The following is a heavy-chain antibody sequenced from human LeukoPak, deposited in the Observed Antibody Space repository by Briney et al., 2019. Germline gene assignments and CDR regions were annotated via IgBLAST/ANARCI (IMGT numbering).Heavy chain of an antibody. V-gene: IGHV4-34*01. CDR1: GGSFSGYY. CDR2: INHSGST. D-gene: IGHD1-26*01. J-gene: IGHJ4*02. Sequence: SETLSLTCAVYGGSFSGYYWSWIRQPPGEGLEWIGEINHSGSTNYNPSLKSRVTISVDTSKNQFSLKLSSVTAADTAVYYCASICVGGSYGPPPHNYFDYWGQGTLVTVSS. CDR3: ASICVGGSYGPPPHNYFDY.